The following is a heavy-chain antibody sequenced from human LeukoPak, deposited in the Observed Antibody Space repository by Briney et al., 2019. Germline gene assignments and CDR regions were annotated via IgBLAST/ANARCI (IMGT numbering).Heavy chain of an antibody. V-gene: IGHV3-74*03. J-gene: IGHJ4*02. CDR2: INRDGSTT. D-gene: IGHD3-10*01. Sequence: PGGSLRLSCAASGFTVSTNYISWVRQAPGKGLVWVSRINRDGSTTKYADSVKGRFTVSRDNAKNTLNLQMNSLRAEDTAVYYCARDKKSGESSEIDYWGQGTLVTVSS. CDR3: ARDKKSGESSEIDY. CDR1: GFTVSTNY.